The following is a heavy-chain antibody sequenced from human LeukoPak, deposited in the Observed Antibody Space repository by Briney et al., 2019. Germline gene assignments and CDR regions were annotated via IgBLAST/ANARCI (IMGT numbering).Heavy chain of an antibody. Sequence: KPSETLSLTCAVYGGSFSGYYWSWIRQPPGKGLEWIGEINHSGSTNYNPSLKSRVTISVDTSKNQFSLKLSSVTAADTAVYYCARFGGPHAFWGQGTMVTVSS. CDR3: ARFGGPHAF. CDR2: INHSGST. CDR1: GGSFSGYY. D-gene: IGHD3-3*01. J-gene: IGHJ3*01. V-gene: IGHV4-34*01.